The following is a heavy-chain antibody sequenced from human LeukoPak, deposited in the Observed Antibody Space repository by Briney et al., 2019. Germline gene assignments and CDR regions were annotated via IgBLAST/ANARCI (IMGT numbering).Heavy chain of an antibody. D-gene: IGHD1-1*01. CDR2: INYSGST. V-gene: IGHV4-39*01. CDR3: ASPTVN. J-gene: IGHJ4*02. Sequence: PSETLSLTCTVSGGSIIGSTSYWGWIRQPPGKGLDWIGIINYSGSTYYNPSLRSRVTISVDTSKDQFSLKLNSVTASDTAVYYCASPTVNWGQGTLVTVSS. CDR1: GGSIIGSTSY.